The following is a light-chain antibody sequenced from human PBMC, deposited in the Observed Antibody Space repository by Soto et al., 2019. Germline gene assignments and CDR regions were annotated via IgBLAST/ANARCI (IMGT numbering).Light chain of an antibody. J-gene: IGKJ4*01. Sequence: DIQMTQSPSTLSASVGYRVTITCRASQSINNWLAWYQQKPGKAPKLLISKASNLKSGVPSRFSGTGSGTEYTLTISSLQPDDFASYYCQQYDSYPFTFGGGTKVEI. CDR2: KAS. CDR3: QQYDSYPFT. V-gene: IGKV1-5*03. CDR1: QSINNW.